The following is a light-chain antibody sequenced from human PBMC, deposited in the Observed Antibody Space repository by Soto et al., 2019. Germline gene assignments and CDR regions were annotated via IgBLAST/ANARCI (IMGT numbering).Light chain of an antibody. CDR3: QKYNSAPALT. J-gene: IGKJ4*01. V-gene: IGKV1-27*01. CDR1: QGISIY. Sequence: DIQMTQSPSSLSASVGDRVTITCRASQGISIYLAWYQQTPGKAPKLLIYAASTLQSGVPSRFSGSGSGTDFTLTISSLQPEDVATYYCQKYNSAPALTFGGGTKVEIK. CDR2: AAS.